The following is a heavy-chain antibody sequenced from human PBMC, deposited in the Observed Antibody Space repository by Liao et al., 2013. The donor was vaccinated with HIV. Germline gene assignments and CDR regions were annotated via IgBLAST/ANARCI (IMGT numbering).Heavy chain of an antibody. D-gene: IGHD1-14*01. V-gene: IGHV4-30-4*08. J-gene: IGHJ4*02. CDR2: IYYSGST. CDR3: ARILRPEVAVALDY. CDR1: GGTVSSANYF. Sequence: QVQLQESGPGLVKPSQTLSLTCTVSGGTVSSANYFWTWIRQPPGKGLEWIGYIYYSGSTYFNPSLKSRVTTSVDKSKNQFSLKLTSLTAADTAVYYCARILRPEVAVALDYWGQGSLVSVSS.